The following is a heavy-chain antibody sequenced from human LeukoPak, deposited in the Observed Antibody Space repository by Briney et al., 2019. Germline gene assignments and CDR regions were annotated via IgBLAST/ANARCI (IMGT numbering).Heavy chain of an antibody. V-gene: IGHV3-23*01. Sequence: GGSLRLSCAASGFTFSSYAMSWVRQAPGKGLEWVSAISGSGGSTYYADSVKGRFTISRDNSKNTLYLQMNSLRAEDTAVYYCAKKGYEPQEEYYFDYWGQGTLVTVSS. CDR1: GFTFSSYA. CDR3: AKKGYEPQEEYYFDY. CDR2: ISGSGGST. J-gene: IGHJ4*02. D-gene: IGHD3-16*01.